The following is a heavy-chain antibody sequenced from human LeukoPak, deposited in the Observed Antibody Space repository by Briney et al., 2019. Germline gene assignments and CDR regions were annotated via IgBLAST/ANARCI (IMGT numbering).Heavy chain of an antibody. CDR2: INPSGGST. Sequence: GASVKVSCKASGYTFTSYYMHWVRQAPGQGLEWMGIINPSGGSTSYAQKFQGRVTMTRDTSTSTVYMELSSLRSEDTAVYYCASHIVATITPRYYYYGMDVWGQGTTVTVSS. D-gene: IGHD5-12*01. CDR3: ASHIVATITPRYYYYGMDV. CDR1: GYTFTSYY. V-gene: IGHV1-46*01. J-gene: IGHJ6*02.